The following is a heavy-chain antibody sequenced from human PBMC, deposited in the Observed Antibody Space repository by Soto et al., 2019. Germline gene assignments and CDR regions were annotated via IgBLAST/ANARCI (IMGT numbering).Heavy chain of an antibody. CDR3: ARDSYYDFWSGYYGPKGYGMDV. Sequence: GASVKVSCRASGYTFTGYYMHWVRQAPGQGLEWMGWINPNSGGTNYAQKFQGWVTMTRDTSISTAYMELSRLRSDDTAVYYCARDSYYDFWSGYYGPKGYGMDVWGQGTTVTVSS. CDR2: INPNSGGT. CDR1: GYTFTGYY. J-gene: IGHJ6*02. D-gene: IGHD3-3*01. V-gene: IGHV1-2*04.